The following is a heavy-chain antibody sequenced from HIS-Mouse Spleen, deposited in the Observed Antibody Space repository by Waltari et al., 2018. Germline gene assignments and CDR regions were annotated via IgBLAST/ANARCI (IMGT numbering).Heavy chain of an antibody. J-gene: IGHJ3*02. V-gene: IGHV3-74*01. Sequence: EVQLVESGGGLVEPGGSVRLCGAASGFTLSSEWRHGVGEGRGKGLGWGSRINSDVSSTSYADSVKGRFTISRDNAKNTLYLQMNSLRAEDTAVYYCARGMGSSWPYDAFDIWGQGTMVTVSS. CDR1: GFTLSSEW. D-gene: IGHD6-13*01. CDR3: ARGMGSSWPYDAFDI. CDR2: INSDVSST.